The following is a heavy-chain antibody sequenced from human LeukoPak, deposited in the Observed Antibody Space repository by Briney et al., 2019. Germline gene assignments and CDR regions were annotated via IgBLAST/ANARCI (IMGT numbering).Heavy chain of an antibody. V-gene: IGHV3-21*04. CDR2: ISSSYI. D-gene: IGHD5-12*01. Sequence: GGSLRLSCAASGFTFSSYSMNWVRQAPGKGLEWVSSISSSYIYYADSVKGRFTISRDNAKNSLYLQMNSLRAEDTAVYYCAKGDRGNGGYDLDYWGQGTLVTVSS. J-gene: IGHJ4*02. CDR1: GFTFSSYS. CDR3: AKGDRGNGGYDLDY.